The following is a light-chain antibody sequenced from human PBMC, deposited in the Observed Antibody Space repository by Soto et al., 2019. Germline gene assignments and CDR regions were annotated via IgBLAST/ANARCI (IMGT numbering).Light chain of an antibody. CDR2: RAS. V-gene: IGKV1-5*03. J-gene: IGKJ3*01. CDR3: QPYNSYLFT. Sequence: DIQMTQSPSTLSASVGDRVNITCRASQTIDGWLAWYQQKPGKAPKLLVYRASALHTGVPSRFSGRGSGTEFHLTISSLQTDDFATYYCQPYNSYLFTFGPGTKVDVK. CDR1: QTIDGW.